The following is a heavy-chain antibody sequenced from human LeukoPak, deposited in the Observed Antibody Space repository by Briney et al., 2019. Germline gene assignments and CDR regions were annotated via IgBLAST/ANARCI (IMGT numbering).Heavy chain of an antibody. V-gene: IGHV1-2*02. CDR1: GPTFSSYA. J-gene: IGHJ4*02. CDR2: INPNGGGT. CDR3: ARNTAMVIPPVDY. Sequence: ASVKLSCKASGPTFSSYAISWVRQAPGQGLEWMGWINPNGGGTNYAQKFQGRVTMTRDTSISTAYMELSRLRSDDTAVYYCARNTAMVIPPVDYWGQGTLVTVSS. D-gene: IGHD5-18*01.